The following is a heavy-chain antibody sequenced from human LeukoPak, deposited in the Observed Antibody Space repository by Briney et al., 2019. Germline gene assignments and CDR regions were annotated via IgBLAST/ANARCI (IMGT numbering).Heavy chain of an antibody. CDR1: GFTFSSYA. D-gene: IGHD3-10*01. V-gene: IGHV3-23*01. CDR2: ISGSGGST. J-gene: IGHJ5*02. Sequence: GGSLRLSCAASGFTFSSYAMSWVRQAPGKGLEWVSAISGSGGSTYYADSVKGRFTISRDNSKNTLYLQMNSLRAEDTAVYYCAKVLGLWFGELCALDPWGQGTLVTVSS. CDR3: AKVLGLWFGELCALDP.